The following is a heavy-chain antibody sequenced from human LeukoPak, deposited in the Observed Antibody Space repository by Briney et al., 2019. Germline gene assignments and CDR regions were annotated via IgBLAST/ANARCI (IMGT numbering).Heavy chain of an antibody. CDR1: GFTFSSYE. D-gene: IGHD3-22*01. J-gene: IGHJ4*02. CDR2: ISSSGSTI. CDR3: ARDLYRIVVVPHYFDY. V-gene: IGHV3-48*03. Sequence: GGSLRLPCAASGFTFSSYEMNWVRQAPGKGLEWVSYISSSGSTIYYADSAKGRFTISRDNAKNSLYLQMNSLRAEDTAVYYCARDLYRIVVVPHYFDYWGQGTLVTVSS.